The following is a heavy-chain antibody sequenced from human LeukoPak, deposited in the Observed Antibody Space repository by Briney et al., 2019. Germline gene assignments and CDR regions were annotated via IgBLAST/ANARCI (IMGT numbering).Heavy chain of an antibody. CDR1: GFTFSSYS. D-gene: IGHD3-16*01. J-gene: IGHJ3*02. CDR2: ISSSSSYI. Sequence: GGSLRLSCAASGFTFSSYSMNWVRQAPGKGLEWVSSISSSSSYIYYADSVKGRFTISRDNAKNSLYLQMNSLRAEDTAVYYCARDLLIMIGTFDIWGQGTMVTVSS. V-gene: IGHV3-21*01. CDR3: ARDLLIMIGTFDI.